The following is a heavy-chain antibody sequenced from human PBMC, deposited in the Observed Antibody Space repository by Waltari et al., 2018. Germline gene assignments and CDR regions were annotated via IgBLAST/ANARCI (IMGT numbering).Heavy chain of an antibody. CDR2: ISYDGSNK. D-gene: IGHD2-2*03. J-gene: IGHJ4*02. V-gene: IGHV3-30*04. CDR1: GFTFSSSA. Sequence: QVQLVESGGGVVQPGRSLRLSFAASGFTFSSSAIHWVRQAPGKGLEWVAVISYDGSNKYYADSVKGRFTISRDNSKNTLYLQMNSLRAEDTAVYYCARDGYCSSTNCYSFDYWGQGTLVTVSS. CDR3: ARDGYCSSTNCYSFDY.